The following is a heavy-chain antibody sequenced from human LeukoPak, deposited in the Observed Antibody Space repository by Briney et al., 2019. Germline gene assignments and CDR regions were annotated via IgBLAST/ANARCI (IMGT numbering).Heavy chain of an antibody. Sequence: ASVKVSCKASGYTFTSYGIIWVRQAPGQGLEWMGWISAYNGNTNYAQKLQGRVTMTTDTSTSTAYMELRSLRSDDTAVYYCARPSYYDFWSGYYPDYYYYYMDVWGKGTTVTVSS. CDR3: ARPSYYDFWSGYYPDYYYYYMDV. J-gene: IGHJ6*03. D-gene: IGHD3-3*01. V-gene: IGHV1-18*01. CDR2: ISAYNGNT. CDR1: GYTFTSYG.